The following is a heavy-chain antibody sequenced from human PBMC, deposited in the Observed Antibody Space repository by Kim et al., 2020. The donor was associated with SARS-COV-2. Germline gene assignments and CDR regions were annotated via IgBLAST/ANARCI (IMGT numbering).Heavy chain of an antibody. V-gene: IGHV4-34*01. CDR3: ARKSITMVRGVVSTKFDP. CDR1: GGSFSSYY. J-gene: IGHJ5*02. CDR2: INDSGST. Sequence: SETLSLTCAVYGGSFSSYYWSWIRQPPGKGLVWIGEINDSGSTNYNPSLKSRVTISVDMSKNQFSLKLSSVTAADTAVDYCARKSITMVRGVVSTKFDPWGQGTLVTVSS. D-gene: IGHD3-10*01.